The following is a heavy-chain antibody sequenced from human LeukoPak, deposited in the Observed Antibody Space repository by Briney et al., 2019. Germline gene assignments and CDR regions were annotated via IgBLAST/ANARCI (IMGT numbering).Heavy chain of an antibody. CDR2: IKQDGSEK. CDR3: AREGTAMVTDFDY. J-gene: IGHJ4*02. V-gene: IGHV3-7*01. Sequence: GGSLRLSCAASGFTFSSYWMSWVRQAPGKGLEWVANIKQDGSEKYYVDSVKGRFTISRDNAKNSLYLQMNSLRAEDTAVYYCAREGTAMVTDFDYWGQGTLVTVSS. D-gene: IGHD5-18*01. CDR1: GFTFSSYW.